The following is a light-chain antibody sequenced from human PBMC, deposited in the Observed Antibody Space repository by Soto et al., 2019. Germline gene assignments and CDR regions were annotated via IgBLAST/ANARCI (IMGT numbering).Light chain of an antibody. CDR1: STDVGAYNY. Sequence: QSALTQPPSASGSPGQSVTISCTGTSTDVGAYNYVSWYQQRPGKAPKLMIFEVTKRPSGVPDRFSGSKSGNTASLTVSGVQADDEADYFCCSYAGGYTYLFGTGTKLTVL. CDR3: CSYAGGYTYL. V-gene: IGLV2-8*01. CDR2: EVT. J-gene: IGLJ1*01.